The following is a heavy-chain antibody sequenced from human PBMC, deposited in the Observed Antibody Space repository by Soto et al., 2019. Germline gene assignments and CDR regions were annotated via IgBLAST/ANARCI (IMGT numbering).Heavy chain of an antibody. J-gene: IGHJ6*03. D-gene: IGHD5-12*01. CDR3: ARESGGATATLDYYYFYMDV. Sequence: ASVTVPCKTSGDSFNDYYIHSVRQAPGQGLEWMGWINPNGGATKYAQKFQGRVTVTRDTSIRTVYMELSSLRSDDTAVYYCARESGGATATLDYYYFYMDVWGKGTTVSVSS. CDR1: GDSFNDYY. CDR2: INPNGGAT. V-gene: IGHV1-2*02.